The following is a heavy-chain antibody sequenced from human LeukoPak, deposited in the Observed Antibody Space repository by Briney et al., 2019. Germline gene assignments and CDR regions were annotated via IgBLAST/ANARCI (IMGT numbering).Heavy chain of an antibody. CDR2: IIPIFGTA. D-gene: IGHD6-13*01. Sequence: SVKVSCKASGGTFSSYAISWVRQAPGQGLEWMGGIIPIFGTANYAQKFQGRVTITTDESTSTAYMELSSLRSEDTAVYYCSVSIAAAGGEYYYYMDVWGEGTTVTVSS. CDR3: SVSIAAAGGEYYYYMDV. J-gene: IGHJ6*03. CDR1: GGTFSSYA. V-gene: IGHV1-69*05.